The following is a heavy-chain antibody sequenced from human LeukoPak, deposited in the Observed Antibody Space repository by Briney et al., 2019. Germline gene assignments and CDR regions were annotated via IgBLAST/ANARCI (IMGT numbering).Heavy chain of an antibody. CDR1: GGSISSYY. CDR2: IYYSGST. J-gene: IGHJ3*02. V-gene: IGHV4-59*01. CDR3: ARDSLDAFDI. Sequence: SATLSLTCTVSGGSISSYYWSWIRQPPGKGLEWIGYIYYSGSTNYNPSLKSRVTISVDTSKNQFSLKLSSVTAADTAVYYCARDSLDAFDIWGQGTMVTVSS.